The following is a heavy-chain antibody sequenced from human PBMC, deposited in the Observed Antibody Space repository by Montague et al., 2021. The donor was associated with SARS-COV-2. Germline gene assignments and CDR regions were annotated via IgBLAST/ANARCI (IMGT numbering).Heavy chain of an antibody. Sequence: SLRLSCAASGFAFDDYAMSWVRQAPGKGLEWVSGIHWNGGGTGSADSVRGRFTISRDNAKNSLYLQMNSLRAEDTALYHCARGSSSWYGQNYFDYWGQGTLITVSS. V-gene: IGHV3-20*01. J-gene: IGHJ4*02. CDR2: IHWNGGGT. CDR3: ARGSSSWYGQNYFDY. D-gene: IGHD6-13*01. CDR1: GFAFDDYA.